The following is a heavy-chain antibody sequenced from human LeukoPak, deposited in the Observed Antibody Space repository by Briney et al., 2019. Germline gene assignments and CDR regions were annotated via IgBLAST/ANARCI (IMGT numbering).Heavy chain of an antibody. J-gene: IGHJ3*01. CDR2: IASGGTT. Sequence: GGSLRLSCVASGFTLSSYGMSWVRQAPGKGLEWVSTIASGGTTFHADSVKGRFTVSRDNSKNTLILQVNSLRAEDTAVYFCAKVRAPRSAFDVWGQGTMVTVSS. V-gene: IGHV3-23*01. CDR3: AKVRAPRSAFDV. CDR1: GFTLSSYG.